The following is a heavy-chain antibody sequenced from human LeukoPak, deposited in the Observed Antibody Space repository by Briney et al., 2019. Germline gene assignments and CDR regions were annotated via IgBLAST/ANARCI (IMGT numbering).Heavy chain of an antibody. CDR3: ARPLDY. Sequence: ASVTVSCKASGYTFTGYYVHWVRQAPGQGLEWMGWINPNSGGTNYAQKFQGRVTMARDTSISTAYMELSRLRSDDTAVYHCARPLDYWGQGTLVTVSS. J-gene: IGHJ4*02. V-gene: IGHV1-2*02. CDR1: GYTFTGYY. CDR2: INPNSGGT.